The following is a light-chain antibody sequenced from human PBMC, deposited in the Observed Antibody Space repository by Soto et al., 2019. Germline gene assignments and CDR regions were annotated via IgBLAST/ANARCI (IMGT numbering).Light chain of an antibody. V-gene: IGKV1-5*01. Sequence: DIQMTQSPSTLSASVGDRVTITCRASQSISTWLAWYQQKPGKAPKLLIYGASTLESGVQSRFSGSGSGTDFALTISSLQPADFATYYCQHYNTYSWTFGQGTKVDIK. J-gene: IGKJ1*01. CDR2: GAS. CDR1: QSISTW. CDR3: QHYNTYSWT.